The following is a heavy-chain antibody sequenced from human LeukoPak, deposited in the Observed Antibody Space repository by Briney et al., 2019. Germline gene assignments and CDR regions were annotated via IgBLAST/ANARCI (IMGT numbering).Heavy chain of an antibody. CDR3: TTAPSGSIVVVPAAINYYGMDV. J-gene: IGHJ6*02. V-gene: IGHV3-15*01. CDR1: GFTFSNAW. Sequence: PGGSLRLSCAASGFTFSNAWMSWVRQAPGKGLEWVGRIKSKTDGGTKDYAAPVKGRFTISRDDSKNTLYLQMNSLKTEDTAVYYCTTAPSGSIVVVPAAINYYGMDVWGQGTTVTVSS. D-gene: IGHD2-2*01. CDR2: IKSKTDGGTK.